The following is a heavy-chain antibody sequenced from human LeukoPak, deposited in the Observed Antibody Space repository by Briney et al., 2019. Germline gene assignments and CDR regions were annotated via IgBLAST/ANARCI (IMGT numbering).Heavy chain of an antibody. CDR3: ARVRNYYDSSGYSPFDY. Sequence: GGSLRLSCAASGITFSTYSMNWVRQAPGKGLEWLSSISSSSGHVHYADSVKGRFTISRDNAKNSLYLQMRSLRAEDTALYYCARVRNYYDSSGYSPFDYWGQGTLVTVSS. CDR1: GITFSTYS. D-gene: IGHD3-22*01. J-gene: IGHJ4*02. CDR2: ISSSSGHV. V-gene: IGHV3-21*01.